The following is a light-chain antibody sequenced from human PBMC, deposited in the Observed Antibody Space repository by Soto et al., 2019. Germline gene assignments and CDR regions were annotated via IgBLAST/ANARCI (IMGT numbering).Light chain of an antibody. V-gene: IGKV3-15*01. CDR2: GAS. J-gene: IGKJ1*01. CDR1: QSVSSN. Sequence: EIVMTQSPATLSVSPGERATPSCRASQSVSSNLAWYQQKPGQAPRLLIYGASTRATGIPARFSGSGSGTEFTLTISSLQSEDFATYYCQQRSNWQTFGQGTKVDIK. CDR3: QQRSNWQT.